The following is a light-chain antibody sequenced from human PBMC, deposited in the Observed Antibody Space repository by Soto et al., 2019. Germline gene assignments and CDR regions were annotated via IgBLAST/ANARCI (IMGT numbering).Light chain of an antibody. CDR2: GAS. Sequence: EIVLTQSPRTLSLSPGERATLSCRASQSLRSTSLAWYQQKPGQAPRLLISGASTRAADIPDRFSGSGSGTDFTLTISRLEPEDSTVYYCQQYGSSPWTFGQGTKVDIK. CDR1: QSLRSTS. V-gene: IGKV3-20*01. J-gene: IGKJ1*01. CDR3: QQYGSSPWT.